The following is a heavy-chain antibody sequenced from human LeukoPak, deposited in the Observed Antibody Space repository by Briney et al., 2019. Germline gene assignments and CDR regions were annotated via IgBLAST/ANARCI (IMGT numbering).Heavy chain of an antibody. D-gene: IGHD6-6*01. CDR1: GGSISSSSYY. Sequence: SETLSLTCTVSGGSISSSSYYWGWIRQPPGKGLEWIGSIYYSGSTYYNPSLKSRVTISVDTSKNQFSLKLSSVTAADTAVYYCVVSRSSSFYFDYWGQGTLVTVSS. V-gene: IGHV4-39*01. CDR2: IYYSGST. J-gene: IGHJ4*02. CDR3: VVSRSSSFYFDY.